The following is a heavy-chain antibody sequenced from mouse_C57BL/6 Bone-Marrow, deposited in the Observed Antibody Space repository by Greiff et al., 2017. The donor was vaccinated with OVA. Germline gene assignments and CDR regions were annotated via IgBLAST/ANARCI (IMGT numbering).Heavy chain of an antibody. CDR3: ANSPGSYYFDY. CDR2: INPNNGGT. Sequence: VQLQQSGPELVKPGASVKISCKASGYTFTDYYMNWVKQSHGKSLEWIGDINPNNGGTSYNQKFKGKATLTVDKSSSTAYMELRSLTSEDSAVYYCANSPGSYYFDYWGQGTTLTVSS. V-gene: IGHV1-26*01. CDR1: GYTFTDYY. J-gene: IGHJ2*01.